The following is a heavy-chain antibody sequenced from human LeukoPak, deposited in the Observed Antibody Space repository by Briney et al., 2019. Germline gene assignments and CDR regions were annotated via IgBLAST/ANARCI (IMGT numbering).Heavy chain of an antibody. J-gene: IGHJ4*02. CDR2: ISGSGGST. CDR1: GFTFSSYA. V-gene: IGHV3-23*01. CDR3: AKEPAYSSGWYGVYYFDY. D-gene: IGHD6-19*01. Sequence: GGSLRLSCAASGFTFSSYAMSWVRQAPGKGLEWVSAISGSGGSTYYADSVKGRFTISRDNSKNTLYLQMNSLRAEDTAVYHCAKEPAYSSGWYGVYYFDYWGQGTLVTVSS.